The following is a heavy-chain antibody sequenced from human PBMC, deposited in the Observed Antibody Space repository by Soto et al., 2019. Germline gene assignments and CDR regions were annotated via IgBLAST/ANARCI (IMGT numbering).Heavy chain of an antibody. D-gene: IGHD6-13*01. Sequence: LXLSCAIRGFTVRCIYTSWFLQAPGQGLELVALMYSFGEIFYADSVKGRFRFSRDDSKNSLVLEMNSLRVEDTAVYYCVRQLGRADGMDVWGQGTPVTVSS. CDR1: GFTVRCIY. CDR3: VRQLGRADGMDV. J-gene: IGHJ6*01. CDR2: MYSFGEI. V-gene: IGHV3-53*01.